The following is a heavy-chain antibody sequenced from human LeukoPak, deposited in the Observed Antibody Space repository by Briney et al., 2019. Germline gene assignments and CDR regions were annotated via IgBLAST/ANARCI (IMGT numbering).Heavy chain of an antibody. V-gene: IGHV3-30*18. Sequence: PGRSLRLSCAASGFTLSSYGMGWGRQAPGKGLEWGAVISYNGSNQYYAVSVKGRFTISRDNSKNTLYLQMNSLRPYDTALYFCAKGSHYYDSGGYYIEYWGQGTLVAVSS. CDR2: ISYNGSNQ. D-gene: IGHD3-22*01. J-gene: IGHJ4*02. CDR1: GFTLSSYG. CDR3: AKGSHYYDSGGYYIEY.